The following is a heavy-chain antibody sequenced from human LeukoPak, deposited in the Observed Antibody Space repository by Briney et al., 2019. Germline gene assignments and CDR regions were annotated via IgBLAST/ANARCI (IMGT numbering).Heavy chain of an antibody. D-gene: IGHD1-26*01. CDR1: GFSLRSSW. J-gene: IGHJ3*02. CDR3: AKKGDSGSSPGAFDI. Sequence: GGSLRLSCAASGFSLRSSWMHWVRQAPGKGLVWVSRISGDGSTTRYADSVKGRFTISRDNSKNTLYLQMNSLRAEDTAVYYCAKKGDSGSSPGAFDIWGQGTMVTVSS. CDR2: ISGDGSTT. V-gene: IGHV3-74*01.